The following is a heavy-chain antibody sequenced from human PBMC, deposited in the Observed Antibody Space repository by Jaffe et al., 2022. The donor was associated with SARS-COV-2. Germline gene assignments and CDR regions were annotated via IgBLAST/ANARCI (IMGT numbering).Heavy chain of an antibody. CDR3: ASGYSSGYYYFDY. Sequence: QVQLQESGPGLVKPSETLSLTCTVSGGSISNYYWTWIRQSPGKGLEWIGYIYYTGRTDYNPSLKSRVTISIDTSKKQFSLKLNSVTAADTAVYYCASGYSSGYYYFDYWGQGTLVTVSS. J-gene: IGHJ4*02. V-gene: IGHV4-59*01. D-gene: IGHD6-19*01. CDR2: IYYTGRT. CDR1: GGSISNYY.